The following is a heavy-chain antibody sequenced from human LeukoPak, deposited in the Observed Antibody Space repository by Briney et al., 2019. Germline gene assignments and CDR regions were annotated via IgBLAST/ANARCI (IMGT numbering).Heavy chain of an antibody. CDR1: GYSISSGYY. J-gene: IGHJ3*02. Sequence: SETLSLTCTVSGYSISSGYYWGWIRQPPGKGLEWIGSIYHSGSTYYNPSLKSRVTISVDTSKNQFSLKLSSVTAADTAVYYCARAMFDDAFDIWGQGTMVTVSS. D-gene: IGHD3-10*02. V-gene: IGHV4-38-2*02. CDR3: ARAMFDDAFDI. CDR2: IYHSGST.